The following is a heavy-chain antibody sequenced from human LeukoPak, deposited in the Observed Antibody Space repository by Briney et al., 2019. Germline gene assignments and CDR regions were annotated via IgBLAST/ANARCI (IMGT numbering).Heavy chain of an antibody. D-gene: IGHD3-16*01. CDR2: IYYSGNA. Sequence: SETLSLTCTVSGGSISSGNYYWSWVRQFPGKGLEWIGYIYYSGNAYYNPSLKSRLTISVDTSKNHFSLKLDSVTAADTAVYFCAREFVVDPPDDYYYHMDVWGKGTTVTVSS. V-gene: IGHV4-31*03. CDR3: AREFVVDPPDDYYYHMDV. J-gene: IGHJ6*03. CDR1: GGSISSGNYY.